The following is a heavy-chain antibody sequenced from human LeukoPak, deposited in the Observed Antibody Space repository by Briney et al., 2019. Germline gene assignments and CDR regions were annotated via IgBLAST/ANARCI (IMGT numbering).Heavy chain of an antibody. J-gene: IGHJ4*02. CDR1: GGSFSGYY. V-gene: IGHV4-34*01. CDR2: INHSGST. Sequence: PSETLSLTCAVYGGSFSGYYWSWIRQPPGKGLEWIGEINHSGSTNYNPSLKSRVTISVDTSKNQFSLKLSSVTAADTAVYYCARVSDHWGQGTLVTVSS. CDR3: ARVSDH.